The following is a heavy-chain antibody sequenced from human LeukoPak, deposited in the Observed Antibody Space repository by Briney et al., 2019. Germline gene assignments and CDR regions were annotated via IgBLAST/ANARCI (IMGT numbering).Heavy chain of an antibody. D-gene: IGHD4-11*01. CDR1: GFTFSSYA. J-gene: IGHJ4*02. CDR3: ARSSTRLPLTH. V-gene: IGHV3-64*01. Sequence: PGGSLRLSCAASGFTFSSYAMHWVRQAPGKGLEYVSAISSNGGSTYYANSVKGRFTISRDNSQNTLYLQMNSLRDEDTAVYYCARSSTRLPLTHWGQGTLVTVSS. CDR2: ISSNGGST.